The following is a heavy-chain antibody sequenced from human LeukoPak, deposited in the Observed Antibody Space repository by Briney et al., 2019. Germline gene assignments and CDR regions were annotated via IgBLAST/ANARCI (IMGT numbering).Heavy chain of an antibody. CDR3: ARHPWAAFDV. Sequence: SETLSLTCTVSGGSISGYYWSWIRQPPGKGLEWIASMSYSGSTYYNPSLKSRVTISVDTSKNQFSLKMGSVTAADTAVYYCARHPWAAFDVWGQGTMVTVSS. D-gene: IGHD7-27*01. V-gene: IGHV4-59*08. J-gene: IGHJ3*01. CDR2: MSYSGST. CDR1: GGSISGYY.